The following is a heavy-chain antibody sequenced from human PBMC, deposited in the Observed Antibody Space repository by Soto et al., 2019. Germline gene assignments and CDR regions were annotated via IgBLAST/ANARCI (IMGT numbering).Heavy chain of an antibody. J-gene: IGHJ6*02. D-gene: IGHD2-15*01. Sequence: ASVKVSCKASGYTFTSYGISWVRQAPGQGLEWMGWISAYIGNTNYAQKLQGRVTMTTDTSTSTAYMELRSLRSDDTAVYYCARDGGYCSCYLGYNCDGLDVWGQGTTVIVSS. V-gene: IGHV1-18*04. CDR3: ARDGGYCSCYLGYNCDGLDV. CDR2: ISAYIGNT. CDR1: GYTFTSYG.